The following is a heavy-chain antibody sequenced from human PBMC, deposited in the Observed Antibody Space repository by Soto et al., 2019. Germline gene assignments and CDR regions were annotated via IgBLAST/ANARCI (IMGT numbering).Heavy chain of an antibody. Sequence: ASVKVSCKASGYVFTGFHLDWVRQAPGQGLEWMGWIFPNSGATNYAQKFQGRVTLTRDTSLSTGYMDLTRLTSDDTAVYYCARGRSLKWNWFDRWGQGTLVTVSS. CDR3: ARGRSLKWNWFDR. J-gene: IGHJ5*02. CDR2: IFPNSGAT. D-gene: IGHD2-15*01. V-gene: IGHV1-2*02. CDR1: GYVFTGFH.